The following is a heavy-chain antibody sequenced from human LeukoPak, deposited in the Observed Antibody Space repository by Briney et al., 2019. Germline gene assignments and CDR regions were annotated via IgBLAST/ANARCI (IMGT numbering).Heavy chain of an antibody. J-gene: IGHJ6*03. CDR2: IYYSGST. CDR1: GGSINSSF. D-gene: IGHD3-3*01. Sequence: PSETLSLTCTVSGGSINSSFWSWIRQPPGKGLEWIGYIYYSGSTSYNPSLKSRVAISLDTSKNQFSLRLTSVTAADTAVYYCASSRYDFWIGYLNCYYMDVWGKGTTVTVSS. V-gene: IGHV4-59*01. CDR3: ASSRYDFWIGYLNCYYMDV.